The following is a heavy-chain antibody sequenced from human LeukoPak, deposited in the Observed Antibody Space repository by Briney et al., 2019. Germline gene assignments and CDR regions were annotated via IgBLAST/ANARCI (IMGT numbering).Heavy chain of an antibody. Sequence: ASVTVSCKASGYTFTGYYMHWVRQAPGQGLEWMGWINPNSGGTNYAQKFQGRVTMTRDTSISTAYMELSRLRSDDTAVYYCARETLYYYGSGFDYWGQGTLVTVSS. CDR3: ARETLYYYGSGFDY. D-gene: IGHD3-10*01. J-gene: IGHJ4*02. V-gene: IGHV1-2*02. CDR2: INPNSGGT. CDR1: GYTFTGYY.